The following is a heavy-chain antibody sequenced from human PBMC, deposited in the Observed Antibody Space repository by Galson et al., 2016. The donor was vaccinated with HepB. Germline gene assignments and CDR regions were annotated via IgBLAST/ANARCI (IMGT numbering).Heavy chain of an antibody. Sequence: SETLSLTCAVSGGSISSSNWWSWVRQPPGKGLEWIGEIYHSGSTKYNPSLKSRVTISVDKSKNQFFLKLNSVSAADTAVYYCATYYGSGRNWFDPWGQGTLVTVSS. D-gene: IGHD3-10*01. CDR1: GGSISSSNW. CDR3: ATYYGSGRNWFDP. CDR2: IYHSGST. V-gene: IGHV4-4*02. J-gene: IGHJ5*02.